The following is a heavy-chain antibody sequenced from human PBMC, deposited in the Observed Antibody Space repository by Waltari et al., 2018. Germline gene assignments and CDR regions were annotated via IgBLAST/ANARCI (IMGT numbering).Heavy chain of an antibody. Sequence: QVQLQQWGAGLLKPSGTLSLPCAFSGGSFNGRHWSWIRQPPGKGLEWIAEINPSGNTNYNPSLRSRLTMSVDTSKTESSLEVTSVTAADTAMYYCASGLGGYYFDSWGQGTLVSVSS. V-gene: IGHV4-34*01. CDR2: INPSGNT. D-gene: IGHD3-16*01. J-gene: IGHJ4*02. CDR3: ASGLGGYYFDS. CDR1: GGSFNGRH.